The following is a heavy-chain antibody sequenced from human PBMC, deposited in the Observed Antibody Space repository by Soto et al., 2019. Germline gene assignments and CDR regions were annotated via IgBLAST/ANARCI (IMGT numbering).Heavy chain of an antibody. CDR3: ARRSSGWSDS. V-gene: IGHV1-2*02. Sequence: QVQLVQSGAEVKKPGASVKVSCKASGYTFTDYYMHWVRQTPGQGLEWMGWINPNSGGTNYAQKFQGRVTMTRDTSISTAYMDLSRLTSDDTAMYYCARRSSGWSDSWGLGTLVTVSS. J-gene: IGHJ5*01. CDR2: INPNSGGT. CDR1: GYTFTDYY. D-gene: IGHD6-19*01.